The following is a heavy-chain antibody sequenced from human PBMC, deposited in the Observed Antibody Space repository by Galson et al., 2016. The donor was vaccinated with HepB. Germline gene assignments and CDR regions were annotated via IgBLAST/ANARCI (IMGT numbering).Heavy chain of an antibody. CDR1: GYIFSNYW. J-gene: IGHJ6*02. CDR2: IYPGDSDT. V-gene: IGHV5-51*03. CDR3: ARRMSMTGAEGRYNSYGLDV. D-gene: IGHD1-20*01. Sequence: QSGAEVKKPGESLKISCKASGYIFSNYWIAWVRQMPGKGLEWMGIIYPGDSDTTYRPTFQGQVTISADKSISTAYLQWSSLKASDTAMYYCARRMSMTGAEGRYNSYGLDVWGQGTTVTVSS.